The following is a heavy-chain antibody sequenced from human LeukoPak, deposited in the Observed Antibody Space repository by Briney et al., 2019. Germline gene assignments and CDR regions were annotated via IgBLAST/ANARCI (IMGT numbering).Heavy chain of an antibody. Sequence: GGSLRLSCAASEFTFSSYSMNWVRQAPGKGLEWVSSIRSSSSYIYYADSVKGRFTISRDNAKNSLYLQMNSLRAEDTAVYYCARDPNSSSAFEIWGQGTMVTVSS. CDR3: ARDPNSSSAFEI. J-gene: IGHJ3*02. D-gene: IGHD6-6*01. CDR2: IRSSSSYI. CDR1: EFTFSSYS. V-gene: IGHV3-21*01.